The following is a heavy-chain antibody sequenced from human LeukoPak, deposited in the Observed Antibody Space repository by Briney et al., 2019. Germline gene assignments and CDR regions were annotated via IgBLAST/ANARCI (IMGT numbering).Heavy chain of an antibody. Sequence: GGSLTLSCVGAGFTFSSYEMNWVRQAPGKGLEWLSYIGSSDSTTHYADSVKGRFTISRDNAKHSLYFQMNSLRVEDTAVYYCASLRPSYYYDSSGSGYFDYWGQGTLVTVSS. CDR1: GFTFSSYE. J-gene: IGHJ4*02. CDR2: IGSSDSTT. CDR3: ASLRPSYYYDSSGSGYFDY. D-gene: IGHD3-22*01. V-gene: IGHV3-48*03.